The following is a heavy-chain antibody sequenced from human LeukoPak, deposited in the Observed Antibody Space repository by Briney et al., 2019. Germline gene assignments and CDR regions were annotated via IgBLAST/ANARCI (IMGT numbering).Heavy chain of an antibody. CDR2: INHSGST. CDR1: GRSFSGYY. Sequence: SETLSLTCAVYGRSFSGYYWSWIRQPPGKGLEWIGEINHSGSTNYNPSLKSRVTISVDTSKNQFSLKLSSVTAAYTAVYYCARGRHRIAAAGTGSDYWGQGTLVTVSS. J-gene: IGHJ4*02. CDR3: ARGRHRIAAAGTGSDY. V-gene: IGHV4-34*01. D-gene: IGHD6-13*01.